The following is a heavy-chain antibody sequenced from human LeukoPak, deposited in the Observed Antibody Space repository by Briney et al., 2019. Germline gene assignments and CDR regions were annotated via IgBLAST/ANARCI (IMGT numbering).Heavy chain of an antibody. CDR2: INHSGST. CDR3: ARRSIAVAGTVYAFDI. J-gene: IGHJ3*02. D-gene: IGHD6-19*01. Sequence: SETLSLTCAVYGGSFSGYYWSWIRRPPGKGLEWIGEINHSGSTNYNPSLKSRVTISVDTSKNQFSLKLSSVTAADTAVYYCARRSIAVAGTVYAFDIWGQGTMVTVSS. CDR1: GGSFSGYY. V-gene: IGHV4-34*01.